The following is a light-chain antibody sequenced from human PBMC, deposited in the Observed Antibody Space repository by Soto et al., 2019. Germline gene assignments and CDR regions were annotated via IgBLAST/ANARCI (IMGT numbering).Light chain of an antibody. CDR2: KVS. Sequence: DVVMTQSPLSLPVTLGQPASISCRSSQSLVYTDGNTYLTWFQQRPGQSPRRLIYKVSYRDSGVPGRFSGGGSDSDFTLKISRVEAEDVGIYYCMQGTHWPFTFGPGTKVDIK. CDR1: QSLVYTDGNTY. J-gene: IGKJ3*01. V-gene: IGKV2-30*01. CDR3: MQGTHWPFT.